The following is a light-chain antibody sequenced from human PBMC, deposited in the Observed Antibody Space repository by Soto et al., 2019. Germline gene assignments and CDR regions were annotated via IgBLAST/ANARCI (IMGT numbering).Light chain of an antibody. Sequence: QLVLTQPASVSASPGQSITISCIGTSSDIGGYSYVSWYQQHPGKAPKLLIRDVNYRPSGISARFSGSKSGNTASLTISGLQTEDEADYYCSSYSSRSTLLVFGGGTQLTVL. V-gene: IGLV2-14*03. CDR1: SSDIGGYSY. J-gene: IGLJ2*01. CDR2: DVN. CDR3: SSYSSRSTLLV.